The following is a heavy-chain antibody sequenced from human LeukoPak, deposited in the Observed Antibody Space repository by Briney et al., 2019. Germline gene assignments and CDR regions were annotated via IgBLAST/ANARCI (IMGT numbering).Heavy chain of an antibody. CDR1: GYTFTSYG. V-gene: IGHV1-18*01. CDR2: ISAYNGNT. J-gene: IGHJ3*02. CDR3: ARITRWFGELLSGDAFDI. D-gene: IGHD3-10*01. Sequence: ASVKVSCKASGYTFTSYGISWVRQAPGQGLEWMGWISAYNGNTSYAQKLQGRVTMTTDTSTSTAYMELRSLRSDDTAVYYCARITRWFGELLSGDAFDIWGQGTMVTVSS.